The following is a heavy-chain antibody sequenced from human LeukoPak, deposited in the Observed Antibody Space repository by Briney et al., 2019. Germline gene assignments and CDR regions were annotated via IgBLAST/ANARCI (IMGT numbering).Heavy chain of an antibody. V-gene: IGHV3-48*03. J-gene: IGHJ3*01. Sequence: GGSLRLSCAASGFTFSTSEMNGVRQAPGKGLEWLSYIDGRGATIFYADSVKGRFTISRDNAKNSLYLQMNSLRVEDTALYYCVRDGISVAANAFDVWGQGTMVTVSS. CDR1: GFTFSTSE. D-gene: IGHD6-19*01. CDR2: IDGRGATI. CDR3: VRDGISVAANAFDV.